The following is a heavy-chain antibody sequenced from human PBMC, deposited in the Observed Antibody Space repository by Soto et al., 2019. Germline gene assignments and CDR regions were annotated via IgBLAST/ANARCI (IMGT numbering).Heavy chain of an antibody. D-gene: IGHD3-22*01. V-gene: IGHV4-34*01. CDR2: INHSGST. J-gene: IGHJ4*02. CDR3: ARVFRAYYYDSSGYYYGGYFDY. Sequence: PSETLSLTCAVYGGSFSGYYWSWIRQPPGKGLEWIGEINHSGSTNYNPSLKSRVTISVDTSKNQFSLKLSSVTAADTAVYYCARVFRAYYYDSSGYYYGGYFDYWGQGTLVTV. CDR1: GGSFSGYY.